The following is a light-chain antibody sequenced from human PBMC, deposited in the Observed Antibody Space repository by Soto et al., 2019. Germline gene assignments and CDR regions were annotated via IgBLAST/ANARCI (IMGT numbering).Light chain of an antibody. CDR1: SSDIGAYNY. V-gene: IGLV2-14*01. CDR3: SSFTTTNTLV. Sequence: QSALTQPASVSGSPGQSLTISCTGTSSDIGAYNYVSWYQQHPAKAPKLVIYEVNNRPSGVSIRFSGSKSGNTASLTISGLQAEDEADYYCSSFTTTNTLVFGSGTKVTV. CDR2: EVN. J-gene: IGLJ1*01.